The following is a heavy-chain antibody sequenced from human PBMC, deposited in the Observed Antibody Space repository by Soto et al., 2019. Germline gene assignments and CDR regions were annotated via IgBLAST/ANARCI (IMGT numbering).Heavy chain of an antibody. V-gene: IGHV3-21*01. CDR1: GFTFSSYS. J-gene: IGHJ4*02. D-gene: IGHD1-7*01. Sequence: GGSLRLSCAASGFTFSSYSMNWVRQAPGKGLEWVSSISSSSSYIYYADSVKGRFTTSRDNAKNSLYLQMNSLRAEDTAVYYCARDLLTGTTTIWGQGTLVTVSS. CDR2: ISSSSSYI. CDR3: ARDLLTGTTTI.